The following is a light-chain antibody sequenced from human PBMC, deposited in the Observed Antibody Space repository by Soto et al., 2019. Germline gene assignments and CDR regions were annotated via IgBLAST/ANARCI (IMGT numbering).Light chain of an antibody. Sequence: VLTQSPGTLSLSPGERATLSCRASQSVNSDYLAWYQQKPGQAPRLLLYGASNRATGIPDRFSGSGSGTDFTLNINRLEPEDFAVYSCQQYGSSPYTFGQGTKVEIK. CDR3: QQYGSSPYT. CDR2: GAS. J-gene: IGKJ2*01. V-gene: IGKV3-20*01. CDR1: QSVNSDY.